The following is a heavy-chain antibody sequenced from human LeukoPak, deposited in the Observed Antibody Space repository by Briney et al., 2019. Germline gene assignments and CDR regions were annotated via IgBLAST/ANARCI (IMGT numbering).Heavy chain of an antibody. CDR3: AKDGTLWFGELLSNYYYYGIDV. CDR1: GFTFSSYA. Sequence: PGGSLRLSCAASGFTFSSYAMSWVRQAPGKGLEWVSAISGSGGSTYYADSVKGRFTISRDNSKNTLYLQMNSLRAEDTAVYYCAKDGTLWFGELLSNYYYYGIDVWGKGTTVTVSS. J-gene: IGHJ6*04. D-gene: IGHD3-10*01. V-gene: IGHV3-23*01. CDR2: ISGSGGST.